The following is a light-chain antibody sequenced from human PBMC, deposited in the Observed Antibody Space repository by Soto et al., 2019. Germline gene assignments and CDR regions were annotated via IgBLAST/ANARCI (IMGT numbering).Light chain of an antibody. CDR2: GAF. CDR3: QQYSMSPRT. Sequence: EIVLTHSPGTLSLSPGERATVSCSASQSVSGSYLAWYQQKPGQPPRLLIYGAFNRAGGIPDRFSGSGSGTDFTLTISRLEPEDFAVYYCQQYSMSPRTFGQGTKVDIK. CDR1: QSVSGSY. V-gene: IGKV3-20*01. J-gene: IGKJ1*01.